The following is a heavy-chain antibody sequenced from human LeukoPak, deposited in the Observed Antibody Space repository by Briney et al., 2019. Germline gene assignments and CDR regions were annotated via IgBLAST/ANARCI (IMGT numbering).Heavy chain of an antibody. Sequence: ESGPTLVNPTQTLTLTCTFSGFSLSTSGMRASWIRQPPGKALEWLARIDWDDDKFYSTSLKTRLTISKDTSKNQVVPIMTNMDPVDTATYYCAGGDSSGYYYNYWGQGTLVTVSS. CDR2: IDWDDDK. D-gene: IGHD3-22*01. V-gene: IGHV2-70*04. CDR3: AGGDSSGYYYNY. J-gene: IGHJ4*02. CDR1: GFSLSTSGMR.